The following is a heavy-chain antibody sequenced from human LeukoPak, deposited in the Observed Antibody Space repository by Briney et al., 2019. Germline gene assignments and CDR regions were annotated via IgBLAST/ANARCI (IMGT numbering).Heavy chain of an antibody. CDR3: ARQTAARYWFDP. CDR1: GGXISSYY. V-gene: IGHV4-59*08. CDR2: IYYSGST. D-gene: IGHD6-6*01. Sequence: PSETLSLTCTVSGGXISSYYCSWIRQPPGKGLEWIGYIYYSGSTNYNPSLKSRVTIPVDTSKNQFSLKLSSVTAADTAVYYCARQTAARYWFDPWGQGTLVTVSS. J-gene: IGHJ5*02.